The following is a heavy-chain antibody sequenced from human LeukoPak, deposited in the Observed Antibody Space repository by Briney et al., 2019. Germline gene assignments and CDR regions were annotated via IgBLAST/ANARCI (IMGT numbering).Heavy chain of an antibody. CDR3: AKVNSQQQLVLVFGYRWFDP. CDR2: ISSGGSST. V-gene: IGHV3-23*01. D-gene: IGHD6-13*01. J-gene: IGHJ5*02. Sequence: GGSLRLSCAASGFTFNNYDMTWVRQDPGRGMEWVSGISSGGSSTYYADSVKGRFTISRDKSKNTLYLQMNSLRAEDTAVYYCAKVNSQQQLVLVFGYRWFDPWGQGAPVTVSS. CDR1: GFTFNNYD.